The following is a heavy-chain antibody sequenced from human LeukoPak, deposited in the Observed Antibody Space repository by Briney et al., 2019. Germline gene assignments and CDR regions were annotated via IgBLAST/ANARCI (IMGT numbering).Heavy chain of an antibody. CDR3: AFYNYYDSSGYSVPN. D-gene: IGHD3-22*01. Sequence: GSLRLSCAASGFTFSSYWMHWVRQPPGKGLEWIGEIYHSGSTDYNPSLKSRVTISVDKSKNQFSLKLSSVTAADTAVYYCAFYNYYDSSGYSVPNWGQGTLVTVSS. V-gene: IGHV4-4*02. J-gene: IGHJ4*02. CDR1: GFTFSSYW. CDR2: IYHSGST.